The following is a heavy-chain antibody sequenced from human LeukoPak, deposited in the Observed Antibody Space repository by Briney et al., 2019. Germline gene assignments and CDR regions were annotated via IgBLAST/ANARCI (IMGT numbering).Heavy chain of an antibody. CDR1: GGSFSGHY. V-gene: IGHV4-34*01. J-gene: IGHJ5*02. CDR2: INHSGST. CDR3: ARGLSKRYVVAP. Sequence: PSETLSLTCAVYGGSFSGHYWSWIRQPPGKGLEWIGEINHSGSTNYNPSLKSRVTISVDTSKNQFSLKLSSVTAADTAVYYCARGLSKRYVVAPWSQGTLVTVSS. D-gene: IGHD2-2*01.